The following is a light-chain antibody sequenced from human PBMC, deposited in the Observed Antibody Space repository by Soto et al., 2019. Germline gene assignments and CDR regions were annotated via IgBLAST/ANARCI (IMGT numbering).Light chain of an antibody. CDR2: DVS. V-gene: IGLV2-14*01. CDR3: SSYTSSSIYV. J-gene: IGLJ1*01. CDR1: SSDVGGYNY. Sequence: QSVLTQPASVSGSPGQSITISCTGTSSDVGGYNYVSWYQQHPGKAPKLMIYDVSNRPSGVSNRFSGSKSGNTASLTISGLQAEGEADYYCSSYTSSSIYVFGTGTKVTVL.